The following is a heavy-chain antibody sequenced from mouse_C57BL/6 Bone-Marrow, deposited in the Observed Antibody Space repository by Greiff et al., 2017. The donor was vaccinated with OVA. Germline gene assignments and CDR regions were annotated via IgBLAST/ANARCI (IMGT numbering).Heavy chain of an antibody. V-gene: IGHV1-81*01. CDR1: GYTFTSYG. J-gene: IGHJ3*01. CDR3: ASLDYYGSSYPAWFAY. CDR2: IYPRSGNT. D-gene: IGHD1-1*01. Sequence: VQLQQSGAELARPGASVKLSCKASGYTFTSYGISWVKQRTGQGLEWFGEIYPRSGNTYYNEKFKGKATLTTDKSYSTAYMELRSLTSEDSAVYFCASLDYYGSSYPAWFAYWGQGTLVTVSA.